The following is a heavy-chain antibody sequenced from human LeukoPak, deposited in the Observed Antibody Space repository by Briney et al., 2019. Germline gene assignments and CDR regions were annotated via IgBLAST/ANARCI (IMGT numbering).Heavy chain of an antibody. CDR3: AREGCSSTSCYANWFDP. CDR1: GFTFSSYW. Sequence: GGSLRLSCAASGFTFSSYWMHWVRQARGKGLVWVSRINSDGSSTSYADSVKGRFTISRDNAKNTLYLQMNSLRAEDTAVYYCAREGCSSTSCYANWFDPWGQGTLVTVSS. D-gene: IGHD2-2*01. J-gene: IGHJ5*02. CDR2: INSDGSST. V-gene: IGHV3-74*01.